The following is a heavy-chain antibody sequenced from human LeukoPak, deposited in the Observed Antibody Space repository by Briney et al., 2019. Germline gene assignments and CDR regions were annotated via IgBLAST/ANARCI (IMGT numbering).Heavy chain of an antibody. CDR2: ISSSSAI. V-gene: IGHV3-48*01. CDR3: ARDRVGGLGGMGY. Sequence: GGSLRLSCAASGFTVSSYSMNWVRQAPGKGLEWVSYISSSSAIYYADSVKGRFTISRDNSKNTLYLQMNSLRAEDTAVYYCARDRVGGLGGMGYWGQGTLVTVSS. J-gene: IGHJ4*02. CDR1: GFTVSSYS. D-gene: IGHD1-26*01.